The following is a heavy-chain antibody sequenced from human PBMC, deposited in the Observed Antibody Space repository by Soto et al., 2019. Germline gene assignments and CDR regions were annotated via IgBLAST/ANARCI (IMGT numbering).Heavy chain of an antibody. J-gene: IGHJ6*02. D-gene: IGHD6-13*01. CDR1: GYTFTGYY. Sequence: QVQLVQSGAEVKKPGASVKVSCKASGYTFTGYYMHWVRQAPGQGLEWMGWINPNSGGTNYAQKFQGWGHMTRDTSISTADMELSRLRSDDTAVYYCARGIAAAGGAHYYGMDVWGQGTTVTVSS. CDR2: INPNSGGT. V-gene: IGHV1-2*04. CDR3: ARGIAAAGGAHYYGMDV.